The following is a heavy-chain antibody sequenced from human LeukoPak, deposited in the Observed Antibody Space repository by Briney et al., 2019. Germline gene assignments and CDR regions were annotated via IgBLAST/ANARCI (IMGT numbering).Heavy chain of an antibody. V-gene: IGHV1-69*05. J-gene: IGHJ3*02. CDR2: IIPIFGTA. Sequence: SVKVSCKASGGTFSSYAISWVRQAPGQGLEWMGRIIPIFGTANYAQKFQGRVTITTDESTSTAYMELRSPRSEDTAVYYCARDRIVVVTAIHYAFDIWGQGTMVTVSS. CDR3: ARDRIVVVTAIHYAFDI. CDR1: GGTFSSYA. D-gene: IGHD2-21*02.